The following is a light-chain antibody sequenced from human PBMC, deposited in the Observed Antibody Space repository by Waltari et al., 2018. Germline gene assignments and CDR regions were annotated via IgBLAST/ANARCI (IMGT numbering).Light chain of an antibody. J-gene: IGLJ3*02. Sequence: QSVLTQPPSVSAAPGQSVTPPCTGSSSNIGAGYDVHWYQQFPGTAPKLLIFDYSRRPSGVPGRFSGSWSGASASLAITGLQTEDEADYYCQSYDNSLGAWVFGGGTTLTVL. V-gene: IGLV1-40*01. CDR1: SSNIGAGYD. CDR2: DYS. CDR3: QSYDNSLGAWV.